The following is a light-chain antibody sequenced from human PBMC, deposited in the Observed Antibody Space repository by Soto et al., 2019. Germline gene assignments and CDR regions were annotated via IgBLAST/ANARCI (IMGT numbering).Light chain of an antibody. V-gene: IGKV1-5*03. CDR1: QSIASW. CDR3: QQYNSYSGT. CDR2: KAS. J-gene: IGKJ2*01. Sequence: DIRMTQSPSTLSASVGDRVTITCRASQSIASWLAWYQRKPGKAPKLLIYKASDLESGVPSRFSGSGSGTEFTLTISSLQPDDFATYYCQQYNSYSGTFGQGTKVDIK.